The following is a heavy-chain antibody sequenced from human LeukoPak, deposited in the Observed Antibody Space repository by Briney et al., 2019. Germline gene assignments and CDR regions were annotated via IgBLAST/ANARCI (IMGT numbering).Heavy chain of an antibody. CDR2: IRYDGSNK. D-gene: IGHD2/OR15-2a*01. J-gene: IGHJ6*03. CDR1: GFTFSSYG. Sequence: RGSLRLSCAASGFTFSSYGMHWVRQAPGKGLEWVAFIRYDGSNKYYADSVKGRFTISRDNSKNTLYLQMNSLRAEDTAVYYCANIELPRTTISLYYMDVWGKGTTVTVSS. V-gene: IGHV3-30*02. CDR3: ANIELPRTTISLYYMDV.